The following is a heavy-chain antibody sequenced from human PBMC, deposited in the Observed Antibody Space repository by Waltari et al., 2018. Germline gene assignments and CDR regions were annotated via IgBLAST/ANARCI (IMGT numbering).Heavy chain of an antibody. D-gene: IGHD2-21*01. V-gene: IGHV1-46*01. Sequence: QVQLVQSGAEVKKPGASVKISCKTSEYTFASSYVPWVRQAPGQGLEWMGIINPSGGSTIYAQRVQGRVTMTRDTSTSTVYMELSSLKSEDTAVYYCATDTGALWMDVWGQGTTVTVSS. J-gene: IGHJ6*02. CDR3: ATDTGALWMDV. CDR2: INPSGGST. CDR1: EYTFASSY.